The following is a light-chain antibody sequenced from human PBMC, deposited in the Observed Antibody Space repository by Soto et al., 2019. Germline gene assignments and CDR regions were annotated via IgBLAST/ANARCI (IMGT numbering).Light chain of an antibody. CDR2: KIF. J-gene: IGKJ2*01. CDR3: MQATQFPHT. Sequence: DIVMTQTPLSSPVTLGQPASISGRSSESLIHSDGSTHLSWLQQRPGQPPRLLIYKIFNRFSGVPDRFSGSGAGTDFTLKISRVEAEDVGIYYCMQATQFPHTLGQGTQLEIK. CDR1: ESLIHSDGSTH. V-gene: IGKV2-24*01.